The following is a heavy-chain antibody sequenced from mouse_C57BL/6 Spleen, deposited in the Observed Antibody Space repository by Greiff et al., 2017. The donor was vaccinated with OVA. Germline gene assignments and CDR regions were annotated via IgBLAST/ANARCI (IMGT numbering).Heavy chain of an antibody. Sequence: VQLQQSGPELVKPGASVKIPCKASGYTFTDYNMDWVKQSHGKSLEWIGDINPNNGGTIYNQKFKGKATLTVDKSSSTAYMELRSLTSEDTAVYYCARGNDGYYRYYAMDYWGQGTSVTVSS. J-gene: IGHJ4*01. CDR3: ARGNDGYYRYYAMDY. V-gene: IGHV1-18*01. CDR2: INPNNGGT. CDR1: GYTFTDYN. D-gene: IGHD2-3*01.